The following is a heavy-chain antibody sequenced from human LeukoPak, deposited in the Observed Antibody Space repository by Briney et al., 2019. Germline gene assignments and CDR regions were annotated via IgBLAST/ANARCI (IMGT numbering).Heavy chain of an antibody. D-gene: IGHD3-22*01. CDR2: ISAYNGNT. CDR3: ARVSPNSSGSPSDY. CDR1: GYTFTSYG. V-gene: IGHV1-18*01. J-gene: IGHJ4*02. Sequence: GSVKVSCKASGYTFTSYGISWVRQAPGQGLEWMGWISAYNGNTNYAQKLQGRVTMTTDTSTSTAYMELRSLRSGDTAVYYCARVSPNSSGSPSDYWGQGTLVTVS.